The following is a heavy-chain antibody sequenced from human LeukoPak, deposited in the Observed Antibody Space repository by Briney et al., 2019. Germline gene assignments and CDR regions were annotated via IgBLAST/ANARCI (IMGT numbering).Heavy chain of an antibody. D-gene: IGHD4-17*01. CDR1: GGSISSYS. J-gene: IGHJ4*02. Sequence: SETLSLTCTVSGGSISSYSWSWIRQPPGKGLEWIGYTYYSGSTYYNPSLKSRVTISVDTSKNQFSLKLSSVTAADTAVYYCARGVPHDYGDYPFDYWGQGTLVTVSS. V-gene: IGHV4-59*12. CDR3: ARGVPHDYGDYPFDY. CDR2: TYYSGST.